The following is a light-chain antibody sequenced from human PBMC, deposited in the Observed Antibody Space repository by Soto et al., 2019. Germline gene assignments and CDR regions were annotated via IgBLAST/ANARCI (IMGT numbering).Light chain of an antibody. CDR3: EQYGSSPSWT. Sequence: EIVLTQSPGTLSLSPGERATLSCRASQSVSSSYLAWYQQKPGQAPRRLIYGASSRATGIPDRFSGSGSGTDFTVTISRLEPEDFAVYYCEQYGSSPSWTFGQGTKVEIK. CDR1: QSVSSSY. J-gene: IGKJ1*01. CDR2: GAS. V-gene: IGKV3-20*01.